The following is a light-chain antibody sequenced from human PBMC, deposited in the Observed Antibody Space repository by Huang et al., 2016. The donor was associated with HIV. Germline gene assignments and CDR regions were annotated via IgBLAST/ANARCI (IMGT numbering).Light chain of an antibody. CDR1: QDIRNY. CDR3: QQYDNLPFT. Sequence: DIQMTQSPSSLSASVGDRVTITCQASQDIRNYLNWYQQKPGKAPKLRISDTSNVETGVPSRFNGSGSGTHFTFTISSLQPEDIATYHCQQYDNLPFTFGPGSKVDFK. CDR2: DTS. J-gene: IGKJ3*01. V-gene: IGKV1-33*01.